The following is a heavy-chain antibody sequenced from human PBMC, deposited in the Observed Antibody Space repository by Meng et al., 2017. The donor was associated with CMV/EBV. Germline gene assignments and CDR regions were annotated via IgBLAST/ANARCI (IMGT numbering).Heavy chain of an antibody. CDR2: IYHSGST. V-gene: IGHV4-4*02. Sequence: VSRGSISSSNWWSWVRQPPGKGLEWIGEIYHSGSTNYNPSLKSRVTISVDKSKNQFSLKLSSVTAADTAVYYCARVSEGSSGYYFDYWGQGTLVTVSS. D-gene: IGHD3-22*01. CDR3: ARVSEGSSGYYFDY. J-gene: IGHJ4*02. CDR1: RGSISSSNW.